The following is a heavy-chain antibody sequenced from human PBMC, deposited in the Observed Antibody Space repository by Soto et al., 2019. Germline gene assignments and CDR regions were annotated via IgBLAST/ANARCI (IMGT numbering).Heavy chain of an antibody. CDR2: ISGSGGST. Sequence: PGGSLRLSCAASGFTFSSYAMSWVRQAPGKGLEWVSAISGSGGSTYYADSVKGRFTISRDNSKNTLYLQMNSLRAEDTAVYYCARDGLWFGETPYNWFDSWGQGTLVTVS. D-gene: IGHD3-10*01. J-gene: IGHJ5*01. CDR3: ARDGLWFGETPYNWFDS. CDR1: GFTFSSYA. V-gene: IGHV3-23*01.